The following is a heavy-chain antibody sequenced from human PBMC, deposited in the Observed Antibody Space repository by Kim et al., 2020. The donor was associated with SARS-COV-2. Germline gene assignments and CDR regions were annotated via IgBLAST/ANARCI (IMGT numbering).Heavy chain of an antibody. J-gene: IGHJ6*02. V-gene: IGHV3-30*04. Sequence: GGSLRLSCAASGFTFSSYAMHWVRQAPGKGLEWVAVISYDGSNKYYADSVKGRFTISRDNSKNTLYLQMNSLRAEDTAVYYCARFSLTYYSQPYYGMDVWGQGTTVTVSS. CDR2: ISYDGSNK. CDR1: GFTFSSYA. CDR3: ARFSLTYYSQPYYGMDV. D-gene: IGHD2-21*01.